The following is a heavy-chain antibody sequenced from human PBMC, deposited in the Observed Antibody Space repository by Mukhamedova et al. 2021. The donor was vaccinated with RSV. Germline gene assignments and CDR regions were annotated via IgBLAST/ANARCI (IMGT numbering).Heavy chain of an antibody. Sequence: HGGSTYYNPSLKSRVTIPVDTSKNQFSLKLSSVTAADTAVYYCARLGLLWFGELGYRGQGTLVTVSS. CDR2: HGGST. D-gene: IGHD3-10*01. V-gene: IGHV4-30-2*04. J-gene: IGHJ4*02. CDR3: ARLGLLWFGELGY.